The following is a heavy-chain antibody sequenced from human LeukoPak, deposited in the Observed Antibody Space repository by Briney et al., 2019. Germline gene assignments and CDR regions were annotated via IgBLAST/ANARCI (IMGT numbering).Heavy chain of an antibody. V-gene: IGHV4-4*07. Sequence: PSETLSLTCTVSGGSISSYYWSWIRQPAGKGLEWIGRIYTSGSTNYSPSLKSRVTMSVDTSKNQFSLKLSSVTAADTAVYYCARIRGSPGGYYYYYMDVWGKGTTVTVSS. J-gene: IGHJ6*03. CDR2: IYTSGST. D-gene: IGHD1-26*01. CDR3: ARIRGSPGGYYYYYMDV. CDR1: GGSISSYY.